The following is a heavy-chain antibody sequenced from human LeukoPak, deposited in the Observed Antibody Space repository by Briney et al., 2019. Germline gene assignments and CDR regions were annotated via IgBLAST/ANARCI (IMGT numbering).Heavy chain of an antibody. D-gene: IGHD3-22*01. Sequence: SVKVSCKASGGTFSSYAISWVRQAPGQGLEWMGRIIPIFGTANYAQKFQGRVTITTDESTSTAYMELSSLRSGDTAVYYCARDSRAYDSSGYYYNWGQGTLVTVSS. CDR2: IIPIFGTA. J-gene: IGHJ4*02. CDR3: ARDSRAYDSSGYYYN. CDR1: GGTFSSYA. V-gene: IGHV1-69*05.